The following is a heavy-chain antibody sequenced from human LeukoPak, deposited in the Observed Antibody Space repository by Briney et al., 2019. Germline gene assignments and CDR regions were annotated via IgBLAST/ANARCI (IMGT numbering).Heavy chain of an antibody. CDR3: ARGNSIWIAVAGGVY. J-gene: IGHJ4*02. D-gene: IGHD6-19*01. Sequence: ASVKVSCKASRYTFTSYAMNWVRQAPGQGLEWMGWINTNTGNPTYAQGFTGRFVFSLDTSVSTAYLQISSLKAEDTAVHYCARGNSIWIAVAGGVYWGQGTLVTVSS. V-gene: IGHV7-4-1*02. CDR1: RYTFTSYA. CDR2: INTNTGNP.